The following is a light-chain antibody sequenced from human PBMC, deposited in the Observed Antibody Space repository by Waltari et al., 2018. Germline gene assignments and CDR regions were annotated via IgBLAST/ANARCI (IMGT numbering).Light chain of an antibody. CDR1: QSISNW. J-gene: IGKJ1*01. CDR3: QQYNTFST. CDR2: KAS. V-gene: IGKV1-5*03. Sequence: DIQMTQSPSTLYASVGDRVTITCRASQSISNWLAWYQHKPGKAPKLLIYKASNLEGGVPSGFSGSGSGTEFTLTINSLQPDDFATYYCQQYNTFSTFGLGTRVEIK.